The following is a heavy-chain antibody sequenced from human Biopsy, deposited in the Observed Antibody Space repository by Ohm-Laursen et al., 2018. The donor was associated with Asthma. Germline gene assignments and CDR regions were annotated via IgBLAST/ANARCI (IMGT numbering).Heavy chain of an antibody. CDR2: IHHSGTS. CDR1: GDSIISGGCC. D-gene: IGHD3-22*01. Sequence: SQTLSLTCTVSGDSIISGGCCWNWIRQPPGKGLEWIGHIHHSGTSYFNPSLKSRVSFSRDTSKNQFSLRLSSVTAPDTAMYYCARIPCRSGSYFVDYWGQGTLVTVSS. V-gene: IGHV4-31*03. CDR3: ARIPCRSGSYFVDY. J-gene: IGHJ4*02.